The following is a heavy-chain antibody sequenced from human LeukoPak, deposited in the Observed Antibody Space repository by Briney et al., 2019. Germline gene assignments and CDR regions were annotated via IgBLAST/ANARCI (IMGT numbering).Heavy chain of an antibody. CDR1: GFTFSSYS. J-gene: IGHJ6*03. CDR3: AREGIVLMVYAILDYYYMDV. D-gene: IGHD2-8*01. Sequence: GGSLRLSCAASGFTFSSYSMNWVRQAPGKGLEWVSSISSSSSYIYYADSVKGRFTISRDNAKNSLYLQMNSLRAEDTAVYYCAREGIVLMVYAILDYYYMDVWGKGTTVTVSS. V-gene: IGHV3-21*01. CDR2: ISSSSSYI.